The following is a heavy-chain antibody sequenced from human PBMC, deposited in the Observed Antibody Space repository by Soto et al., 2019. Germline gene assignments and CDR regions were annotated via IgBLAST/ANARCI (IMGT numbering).Heavy chain of an antibody. CDR3: ANDIIVIPGAKGLDY. CDR2: FDPEDGET. V-gene: IGHV1-24*01. J-gene: IGHJ4*02. Sequence: ASVKVSCKVSGYTLTELSMHWVRQAPGKGLEWMGGFDPEDGETIYAQKFQGRATMTEDTSTDTAYMELSSLRSEDTAVYYCANDIIVIPGAKGLDYWGQGALVTVSS. D-gene: IGHD2-2*01. CDR1: GYTLTELS.